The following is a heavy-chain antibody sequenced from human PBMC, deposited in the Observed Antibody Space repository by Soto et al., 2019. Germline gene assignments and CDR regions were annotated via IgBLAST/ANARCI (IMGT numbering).Heavy chain of an antibody. J-gene: IGHJ6*02. CDR3: ARAKTKVVTYYYYGMDV. V-gene: IGHV3-30-3*01. CDR1: GFTFSSYA. D-gene: IGHD2-2*01. Sequence: GGSLRLSCAASGFTFSSYAMSWVRQAPGKGLEWVAVISYNGSNKYYADSVKGRFTISRDNSKNTLYLQMNSLRAEDTAVYYCARAKTKVVTYYYYGMDVWGQGTTVTVSS. CDR2: ISYNGSNK.